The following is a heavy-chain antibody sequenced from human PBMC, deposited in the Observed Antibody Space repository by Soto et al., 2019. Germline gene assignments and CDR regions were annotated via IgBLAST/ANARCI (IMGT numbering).Heavy chain of an antibody. D-gene: IGHD6-13*01. V-gene: IGHV1-69*13. CDR3: ARAGLSSSWRNYYYYYGMDV. CDR1: GCTFSSYS. CDR2: IIPIFGTA. J-gene: IGHJ6*02. Sequence: ASVKVSCKASGCTFSSYSISWVRQAPGQGLEWMGGIIPIFGTANYAQKFQGRVTITADESTSTAYMELSSLRSEDTAVYYCARAGLSSSWRNYYYYYGMDVWGQGTTVTVSS.